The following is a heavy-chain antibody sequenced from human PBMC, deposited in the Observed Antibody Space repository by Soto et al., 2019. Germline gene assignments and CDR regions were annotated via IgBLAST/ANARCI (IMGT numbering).Heavy chain of an antibody. J-gene: IGHJ4*02. Sequence: QVQLVQSGAEVTNPGASVKVSCKASAYNFTSFYMHWVRQAPGQGLEWMSIINPNGGSTNYAQNLQGRVTLTRDTSTNTVYMEPSSLRCQDTAVYYCARGLTSGDYWGQGTLVTVSS. V-gene: IGHV1-46*01. CDR3: ARGLTSGDY. CDR2: INPNGGST. CDR1: AYNFTSFY.